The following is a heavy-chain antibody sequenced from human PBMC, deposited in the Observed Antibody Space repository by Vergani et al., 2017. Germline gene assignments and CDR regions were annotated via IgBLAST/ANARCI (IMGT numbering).Heavy chain of an antibody. V-gene: IGHV3-7*01. CDR2: IKQDGSEK. CDR3: ASLAARRLFDP. D-gene: IGHD6-6*01. J-gene: IGHJ5*02. CDR1: GFNFSSYW. Sequence: EVQLVESGGGLVQPGGSLRLSCAASGFNFSSYWMSWVRQAPGKGLEWVANIKQDGSEKYYVDSVKGRFTISRDNAKNSLYLQMNSLRAEDTAVYYCASLAARRLFDPWGQGTLVTVSS.